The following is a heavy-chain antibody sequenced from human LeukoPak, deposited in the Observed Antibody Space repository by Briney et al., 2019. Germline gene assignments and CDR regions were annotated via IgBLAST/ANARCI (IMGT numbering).Heavy chain of an antibody. CDR2: IKQDGSEK. CDR1: GFTFSSYW. Sequence: PGGSLRLSCAASGFTFSSYWMSWVRQAPGKGLEWVANIKQDGSEKYYVDSVKGRFTISRDNAKNSLYLQMNSLRAEDTAVYHCARPRRICSGGSCYSYWYFDLWGRGTLVTVSS. D-gene: IGHD2-15*01. CDR3: ARPRRICSGGSCYSYWYFDL. J-gene: IGHJ2*01. V-gene: IGHV3-7*04.